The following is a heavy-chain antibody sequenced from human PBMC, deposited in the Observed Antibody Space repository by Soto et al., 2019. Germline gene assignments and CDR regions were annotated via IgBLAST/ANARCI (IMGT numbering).Heavy chain of an antibody. Sequence: GGSLRLSCAASGFALSSYSLNWVRQAPGKGLEWVSGISGSGDSTYYADSVKGRFTVSRDNSKNTLYLQMNSLRAEDTAVFYCAKERSSGWSFDYWGQGTLVTVSS. D-gene: IGHD6-19*01. CDR3: AKERSSGWSFDY. CDR1: GFALSSYS. V-gene: IGHV3-23*01. CDR2: ISGSGDST. J-gene: IGHJ4*02.